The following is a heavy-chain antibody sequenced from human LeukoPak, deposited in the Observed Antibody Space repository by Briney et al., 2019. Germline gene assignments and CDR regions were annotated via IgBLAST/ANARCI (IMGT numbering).Heavy chain of an antibody. CDR2: INKDGSEK. CDR1: GFTFSNYY. J-gene: IGHJ4*02. Sequence: GGSLRLSCAASGFTFSNYYMSWVRQAPGKGLEWVAHINKDGSEKYYVDSVKGRFTISRDNAKNSLYLQMNSLRVEDTAVYYCVRDKVTYWGRGTLVTVSS. V-gene: IGHV3-7*01. CDR3: VRDKVTY.